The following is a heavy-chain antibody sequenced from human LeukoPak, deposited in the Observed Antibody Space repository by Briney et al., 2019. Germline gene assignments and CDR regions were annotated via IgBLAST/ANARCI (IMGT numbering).Heavy chain of an antibody. V-gene: IGHV1-2*02. CDR3: ARDKGVAEHFYNWFDP. Sequence: GASVKVSCKASGYTFTGYYMHWVRQAPGQGLEWMGWINPNSGGTNYAQKFQGRVTMTRDTSISTAYMELSRLRSDDTAVYYCARDKGVAEHFYNWFDPWGQGTLVTVSS. CDR1: GYTFTGYY. J-gene: IGHJ5*02. CDR2: INPNSGGT. D-gene: IGHD3-3*01.